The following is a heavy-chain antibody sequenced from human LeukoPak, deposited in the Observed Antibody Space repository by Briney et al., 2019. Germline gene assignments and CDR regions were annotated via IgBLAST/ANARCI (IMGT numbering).Heavy chain of an antibody. CDR2: INHSGST. Sequence: SETLSLTCAVYGGSFSGYYWSWIRQPPGKGLEWIGEINHSGSTNYNPSLKSRATISVDTSKNQFSLKLNSVTAADTAVYYCARLGLWFGDLSIDVVTADNWFDPWGQGTLVTVSA. CDR1: GGSFSGYY. V-gene: IGHV4-34*01. J-gene: IGHJ5*02. CDR3: ARLGLWFGDLSIDVVTADNWFDP. D-gene: IGHD3-10*01.